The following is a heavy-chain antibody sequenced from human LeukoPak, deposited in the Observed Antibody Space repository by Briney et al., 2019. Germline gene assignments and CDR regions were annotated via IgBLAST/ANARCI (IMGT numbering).Heavy chain of an antibody. Sequence: SETLTLTCTVSGGSISSSSYYWGWLPQAPGRGLEWIGSIYYSGSTYYNPSLKSRVTISVDTSKNQFSLKLSSVTAADTAVYYCARLADMITFGGVRDYWGQGTLVAVSS. D-gene: IGHD3-16*01. CDR2: IYYSGST. V-gene: IGHV4-39*01. J-gene: IGHJ4*02. CDR3: ARLADMITFGGVRDY. CDR1: GGSISSSSYY.